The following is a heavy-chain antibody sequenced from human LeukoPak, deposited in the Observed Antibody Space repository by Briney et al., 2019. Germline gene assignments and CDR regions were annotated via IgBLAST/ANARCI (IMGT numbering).Heavy chain of an antibody. CDR2: IKHDESEK. D-gene: IGHD3-16*01. V-gene: IGHV3-7*01. Sequence: GGSLRLSCAASGFSFNSDWMDWVRQAPGKGLEWVANIKHDESEKNYLDSVKGRFTISRDNAQNSLYLQLNGLRVEDTAVYYCTRRLDDWGQGTLVTVSS. CDR1: GFSFNSDW. CDR3: TRRLDD. J-gene: IGHJ4*02.